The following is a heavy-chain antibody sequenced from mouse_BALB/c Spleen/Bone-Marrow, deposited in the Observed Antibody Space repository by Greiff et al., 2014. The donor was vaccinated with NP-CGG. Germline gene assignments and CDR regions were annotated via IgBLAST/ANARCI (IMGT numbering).Heavy chain of an antibody. CDR1: GYRFSSFW. CDR3: AREGAFYGNPFDF. V-gene: IGHV1-9*01. Sequence: QVQLKQSGAEVMKSGASVKISCRATGYRFSSFWIEWIKQRPGHGLEWIGKILPGSGSTNYNEKFKGKATLSADTSSNTAYMQLSSLTSEDPAVYFCAREGAFYGNPFDFWGQGTTLTVSS. J-gene: IGHJ2*01. CDR2: ILPGSGST. D-gene: IGHD2-10*01.